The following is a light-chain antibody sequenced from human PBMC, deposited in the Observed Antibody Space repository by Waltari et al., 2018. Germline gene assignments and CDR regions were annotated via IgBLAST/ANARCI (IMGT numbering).Light chain of an antibody. Sequence: SYELTQPPSVSVSPGQTAIIPCPGDKLGDQYACWYQQKPGQSPVVVIYQDTKRPSGIPERFSGSNSGNTATLTISGTQAMDEADYYCQAWDSSTVVFGGGTKLTVL. CDR3: QAWDSSTVV. J-gene: IGLJ2*01. CDR2: QDT. V-gene: IGLV3-1*01. CDR1: KLGDQY.